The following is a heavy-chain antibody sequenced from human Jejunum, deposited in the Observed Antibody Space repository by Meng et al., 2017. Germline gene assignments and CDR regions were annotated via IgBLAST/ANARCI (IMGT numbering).Heavy chain of an antibody. CDR3: ARVPPSLRVAEIYFDY. CDR2: ISHDGSNK. CDR1: GFTFSTYA. Sequence: GGSLRLSCAASGFTFSTYAMHWVRQAPGKGLEWVAAISHDGSNKFYSDSVKGRFTISRDNSKNTVYLQMNSLRAEDTVVYYCARVPPSLRVAEIYFDYWGQGTLVTVSS. J-gene: IGHJ4*02. D-gene: IGHD6-19*01. V-gene: IGHV3-30*04.